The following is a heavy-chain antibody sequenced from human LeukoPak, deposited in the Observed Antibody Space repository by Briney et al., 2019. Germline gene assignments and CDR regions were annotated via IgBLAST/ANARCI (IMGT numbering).Heavy chain of an antibody. CDR2: INHSGST. D-gene: IGHD3-22*01. CDR1: GGSFSGYY. V-gene: IGHV4-34*01. J-gene: IGHJ4*02. Sequence: SETLSLTCAVYGGSFSGYYWNWIRQPPGKGLEWIGDINHSGSTNYNPSLKSRVTISVDTSKNQFSLKLSSVTAADTAVYYCAREGSEYYDSSGYNYWGQGTLVTVSS. CDR3: AREGSEYYDSSGYNY.